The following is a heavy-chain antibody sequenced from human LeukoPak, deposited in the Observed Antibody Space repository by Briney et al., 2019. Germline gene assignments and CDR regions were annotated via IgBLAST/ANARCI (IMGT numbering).Heavy chain of an antibody. Sequence: SETLSLTCAVYGRSFSGYYWSWIRQPPGKGLEWIGEINHSGSTNYNPSLKSRVTISVDTSKNQFSLKLSSVTAADTAVYYCARSSGDILTDYWGQGTLVTVSS. CDR2: INHSGST. J-gene: IGHJ4*02. V-gene: IGHV4-34*01. CDR1: GRSFSGYY. CDR3: ARSSGDILTDY. D-gene: IGHD3-9*01.